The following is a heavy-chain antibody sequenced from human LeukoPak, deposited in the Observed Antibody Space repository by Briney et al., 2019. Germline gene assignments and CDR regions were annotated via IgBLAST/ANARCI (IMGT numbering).Heavy chain of an antibody. CDR3: ATTSDFDWFWFDP. CDR2: IYYSGST. D-gene: IGHD3-9*01. J-gene: IGHJ5*02. Sequence: SETLSLTCTVSGGSIISYYWSWIRQPPGKGLEWIGYIYYSGSTNYNPSLKSRVTISVDTSKDQFSLKLSSVTAADTAVYYCATTSDFDWFWFDPWGQGTLVTVSS. V-gene: IGHV4-59*01. CDR1: GGSIISYY.